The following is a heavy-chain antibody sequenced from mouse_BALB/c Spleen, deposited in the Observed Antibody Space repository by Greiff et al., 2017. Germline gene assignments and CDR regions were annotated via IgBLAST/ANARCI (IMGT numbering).Heavy chain of an antibody. CDR2: ISYSGST. Sequence: EVQLVESGPGLVKPSQSLSLTCTVTGYSITSDYAWNWIRQFPGNKLGWMGYISYSGSTNYNPSLKSRISITRDTSKNQFFLQLNSVTTEDTATYYCARRGGSPDYFDYWGQGTTVTVSA. CDR1: GYSITSDYA. V-gene: IGHV3-2*02. J-gene: IGHJ2*01. CDR3: ARRGGSPDYFDY. D-gene: IGHD1-1*01.